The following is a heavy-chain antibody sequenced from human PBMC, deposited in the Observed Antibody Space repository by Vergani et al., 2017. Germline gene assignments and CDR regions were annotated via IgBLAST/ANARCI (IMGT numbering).Heavy chain of an antibody. CDR3: AREGDSSSWYLDYYYGMDV. CDR2: IGAYNGNT. Sequence: QVQLVQSGAEVKKPGASVKVSCKASGYTFTSYGISWVRQAPGQGLEWMGWIGAYNGNTNYAQKLQGRVTMTTDTSTSTAYMGLRSLRSDDTAVYYCAREGDSSSWYLDYYYGMDVWGQGTTVTVSS. D-gene: IGHD6-13*01. J-gene: IGHJ6*02. V-gene: IGHV1-18*01. CDR1: GYTFTSYG.